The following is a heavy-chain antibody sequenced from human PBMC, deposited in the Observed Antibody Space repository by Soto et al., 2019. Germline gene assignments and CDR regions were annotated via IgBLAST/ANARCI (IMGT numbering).Heavy chain of an antibody. CDR2: ISGTGITR. CDR1: VFTFISYG. V-gene: IGHV3-48*04. CDR3: ATYRWGSSIDY. J-gene: IGHJ4*02. D-gene: IGHD3-16*01. Sequence: PGGSLRLSCAASVFTFISYGMHWVRQAPGKGLERVSYISGTGITRYYADSVKGRFTISRDNAKNSLYLQMNSLRAEDTAVYFCATYRWGSSIDYWGQGTLVTVSS.